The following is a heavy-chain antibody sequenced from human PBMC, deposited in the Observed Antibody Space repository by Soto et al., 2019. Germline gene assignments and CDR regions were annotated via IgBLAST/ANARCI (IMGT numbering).Heavy chain of an antibody. CDR3: ASGGSSLNFDS. V-gene: IGHV3-74*01. Sequence: GGSLRLSCAASGFTFRSYWMQWVRQAPGKGLVWVTWINSDGSSTSYADSVKGRFTISRDNAKNTLYLQMNSLRAEDTAVYYCASGGSSLNFDSWGQGTLVTVSS. CDR2: INSDGSST. CDR1: GFTFRSYW. D-gene: IGHD6-6*01. J-gene: IGHJ4*02.